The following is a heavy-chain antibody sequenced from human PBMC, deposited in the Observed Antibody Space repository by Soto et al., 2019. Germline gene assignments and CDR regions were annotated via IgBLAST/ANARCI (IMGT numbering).Heavy chain of an antibody. D-gene: IGHD5-18*01. J-gene: IGHJ4*02. CDR1: GLTFSSYS. CDR2: ISSSSIYI. Sequence: GGSLRLSCAASGLTFSSYSMNWVRQAPGKGLEWVSSISSSSIYIYYADSVKGRFTISRDNAKNSLYLQMNSLRAEDTAVYYCARAGYSYGYWLYYWGQGTLVTVSS. V-gene: IGHV3-21*01. CDR3: ARAGYSYGYWLYY.